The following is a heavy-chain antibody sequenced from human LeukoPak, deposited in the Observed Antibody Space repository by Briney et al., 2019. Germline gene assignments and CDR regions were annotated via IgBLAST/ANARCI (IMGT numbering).Heavy chain of an antibody. J-gene: IGHJ6*03. Sequence: PSETLSFTCAVYGGSFSGFYWSWIRQPPGKGLEWIGEITHSGSSNYNPSLKSRVTISVDTSKNQFSLKLSSVTAADTAVYYCARSSEGRYYYDSSGYSYYYYYMDVWGKGTTVTISS. CDR1: GGSFSGFY. V-gene: IGHV4-34*01. CDR3: ARSSEGRYYYDSSGYSYYYYYMDV. D-gene: IGHD3-22*01. CDR2: ITHSGSS.